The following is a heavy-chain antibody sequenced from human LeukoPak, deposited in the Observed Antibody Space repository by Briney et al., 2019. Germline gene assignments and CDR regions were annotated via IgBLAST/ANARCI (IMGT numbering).Heavy chain of an antibody. D-gene: IGHD3-22*01. V-gene: IGHV1-24*01. CDR1: GYTLTELS. Sequence: ASVKVSCKVSGYTLTELSMHWVRQAPGKGLEWMGGFDPEDGETIYAQKFQGRVTMTRNTSISTAYMELSSLRAEDTAVYYCAKGLYYDSSGYPGWYFDYWGQGTLVTVSS. J-gene: IGHJ4*02. CDR2: FDPEDGET. CDR3: AKGLYYDSSGYPGWYFDY.